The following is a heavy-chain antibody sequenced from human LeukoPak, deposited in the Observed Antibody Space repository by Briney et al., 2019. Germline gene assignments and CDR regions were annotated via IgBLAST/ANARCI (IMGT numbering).Heavy chain of an antibody. CDR3: ARVGPVEMATTGYFDS. CDR2: IFYTGST. J-gene: IGHJ4*02. D-gene: IGHD5-24*01. Sequence: SETLSLTCIVSGGSITSTSHYWPWIRQSPGKGLEWIGSIFYTGSTYPNPSLESRITMSVDTSKNQFSVKLSSVTAPDTAVYFCARVGPVEMATTGYFDSWGQGTLVTVSS. CDR1: GGSITSTSHY. V-gene: IGHV4-39*07.